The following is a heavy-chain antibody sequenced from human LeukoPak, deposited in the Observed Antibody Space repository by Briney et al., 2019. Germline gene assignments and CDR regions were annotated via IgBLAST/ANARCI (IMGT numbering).Heavy chain of an antibody. CDR1: GFTFSTYW. CDR2: INSDGSST. Sequence: SGGSLRLSCAASGFTFSTYWMHWVRKAPGKGVVWVSRINSDGSSTSYADSVKGRFTISRDNAMSTLYLQMNSLRAEDTAVYYCARPYSYHDFWDWGQGTLVTVSS. J-gene: IGHJ4*02. D-gene: IGHD3-3*01. CDR3: ARPYSYHDFWD. V-gene: IGHV3-74*01.